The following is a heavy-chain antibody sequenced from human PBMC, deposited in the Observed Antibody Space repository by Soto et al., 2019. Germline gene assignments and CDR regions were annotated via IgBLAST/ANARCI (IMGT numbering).Heavy chain of an antibody. CDR1: GGSISSGGYY. CDR3: ARPPGDYFDY. Sequence: QVQLQESGPGLVKPSQTLSLTCTVSGGSISSGGYYWSWIRQHPGKGLEWIGYIFYSGSTYYNPSRKSRVTISVATSKNQLHLKLSTGTAADTDLSYCARPPGDYFDYWGQGTLVTVSS. V-gene: IGHV4-31*03. J-gene: IGHJ4*02. CDR2: IFYSGST.